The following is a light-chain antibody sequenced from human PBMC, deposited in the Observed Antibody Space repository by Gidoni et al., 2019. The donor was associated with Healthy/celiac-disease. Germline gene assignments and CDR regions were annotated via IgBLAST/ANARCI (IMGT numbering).Light chain of an antibody. CDR2: SDN. Sequence: QSVLTQPPSASGTPGQRVTISCSGSSSNIGSNYVYWYQQLPGTAPKLPSYSDNQRPSGVPDRFPGSKSGTSASLAISGLRSEDEADYYCAAWDDSLSGVVFGGGTKLTVL. J-gene: IGLJ2*01. V-gene: IGLV1-47*02. CDR1: SSNIGSNY. CDR3: AAWDDSLSGVV.